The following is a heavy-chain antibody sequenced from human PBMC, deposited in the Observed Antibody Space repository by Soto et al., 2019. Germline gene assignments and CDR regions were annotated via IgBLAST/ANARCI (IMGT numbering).Heavy chain of an antibody. CDR3: AGGRYDADWNYVWGFGLAGNDAFDI. D-gene: IGHD1-7*01. V-gene: IGHV3-21*01. CDR1: GFTFSSYS. CDR2: ISSSSSYI. J-gene: IGHJ3*02. Sequence: EVQLVESGGGLVKPGGSLRLSCAASGFTFSSYSMNWVRQAPGKGLEWVSSISSSSSYIYYADSVKGRFTISRDNAKNSLYLQMNSLRAEDTAVYYCAGGRYDADWNYVWGFGLAGNDAFDIWGQGTMVTVSS.